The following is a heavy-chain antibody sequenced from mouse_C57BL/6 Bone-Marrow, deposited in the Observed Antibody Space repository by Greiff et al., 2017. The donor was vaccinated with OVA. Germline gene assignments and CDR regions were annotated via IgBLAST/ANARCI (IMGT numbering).Heavy chain of an antibody. CDR2: IYPGDGDT. CDR1: GYAFSSSW. Sequence: QVQLQQSGPELVKPGASVKISCKASGYAFSSSWMNWVKQRPGKGLEWIGRIYPGDGDTNYNGKFKGKATLTADKSSSTAYMQLSSLTSEDSAVYFCAQSTTVVEYYYAMDYWGQGTSVTVSS. CDR3: AQSTTVVEYYYAMDY. V-gene: IGHV1-82*01. J-gene: IGHJ4*01. D-gene: IGHD1-1*01.